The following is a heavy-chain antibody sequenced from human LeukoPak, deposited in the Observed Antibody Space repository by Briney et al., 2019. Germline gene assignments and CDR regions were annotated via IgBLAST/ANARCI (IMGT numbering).Heavy chain of an antibody. CDR3: ARDLAAAVRNDAFDI. Sequence: QAGGSLRLSCAASGFTFSSYGMRWVRQAPGKGLEWVSSISGSGGSTFYADSVKGRFTVSRDNSKNTLYLQMNSLRAEDTAVYYCARDLAAAVRNDAFDIWGQGTMVTVSS. CDR2: ISGSGGST. CDR1: GFTFSSYG. V-gene: IGHV3-23*01. J-gene: IGHJ3*02. D-gene: IGHD6-13*01.